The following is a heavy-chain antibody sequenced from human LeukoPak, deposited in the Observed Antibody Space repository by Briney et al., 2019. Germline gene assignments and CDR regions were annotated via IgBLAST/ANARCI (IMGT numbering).Heavy chain of an antibody. CDR2: IKHTGNT. Sequence: SETLSLTCAVSGGSFSGYFCSWIRQPPGKGLEWIGEIKHTGNTNYNPSLRSRVTISVDTSKNQFSLKPSSVTAADTAVYYCARGSRELGDGWGDWGQGTLVTVSS. CDR1: GGSFSGYF. J-gene: IGHJ4*02. D-gene: IGHD1-26*01. V-gene: IGHV4-34*01. CDR3: ARGSRELGDGWGD.